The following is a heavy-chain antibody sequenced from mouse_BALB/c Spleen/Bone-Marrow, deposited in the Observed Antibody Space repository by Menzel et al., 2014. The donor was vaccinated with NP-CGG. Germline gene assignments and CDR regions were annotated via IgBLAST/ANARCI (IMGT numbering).Heavy chain of an antibody. Sequence: VKLVESGAELVRPGVSVKISCKGSGYTFTDYAVHWVKQSHAKSLEWIGVISTYYGDASYNQKFKGKATMTVDKSSSTAYMELARLTSEDSAIYYCARDAMDYWGQGTSVTVSS. V-gene: IGHV1S137*01. CDR2: ISTYYGDA. CDR3: ARDAMDY. CDR1: GYTFTDYA. J-gene: IGHJ4*01.